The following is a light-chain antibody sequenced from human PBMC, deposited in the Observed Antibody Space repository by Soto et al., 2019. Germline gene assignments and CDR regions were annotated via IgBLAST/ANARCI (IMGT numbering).Light chain of an antibody. V-gene: IGLV2-14*01. CDR3: QSYDSNLSGSL. CDR1: SSDVGGYNY. Sequence: QSALTQPASVSGSPGQSITISCTGTSSDVGGYNYVSWYQQHPGKAPKLMIYEVSNRPSGVSNRFSGSKSGNTASLTISGLQAEDEADYYCQSYDSNLSGSLFGGGTKLTVL. CDR2: EVS. J-gene: IGLJ2*01.